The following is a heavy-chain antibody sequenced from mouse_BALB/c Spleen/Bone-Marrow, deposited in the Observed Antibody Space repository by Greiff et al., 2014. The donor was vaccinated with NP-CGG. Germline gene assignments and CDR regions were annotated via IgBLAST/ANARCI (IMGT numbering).Heavy chain of an antibody. D-gene: IGHD2-2*01. CDR1: GYSFTSYW. CDR2: IHPSDSEN. Sequence: VQRVESGAELVRPGASVKLSCKASGYSFTSYWMNWVKQRPGQGLEWIGMIHPSDSENRLNQKFKDKATLTVDKSSSTAYMQLSSPTSEDSAVYYCARLGGLRVFDYWGQGTTLTVSS. CDR3: ARLGGLRVFDY. J-gene: IGHJ2*01. V-gene: IGHV1-61*01.